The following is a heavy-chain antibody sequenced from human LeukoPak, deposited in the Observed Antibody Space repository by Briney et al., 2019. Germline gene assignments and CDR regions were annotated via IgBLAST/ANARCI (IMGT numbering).Heavy chain of an antibody. Sequence: GGSLRLSCAASGFTVSSNYMSWVRQAPGKGLEWVSVIYTGGSTYYADSVKGRFTISRDNSKNTLYLQMNSLRVEDTAVYYCYSMIVVTIRLINDYWGQGTLVTVSS. D-gene: IGHD3-22*01. V-gene: IGHV3-66*01. CDR3: YSMIVVTIRLINDY. J-gene: IGHJ4*02. CDR2: IYTGGST. CDR1: GFTVSSNY.